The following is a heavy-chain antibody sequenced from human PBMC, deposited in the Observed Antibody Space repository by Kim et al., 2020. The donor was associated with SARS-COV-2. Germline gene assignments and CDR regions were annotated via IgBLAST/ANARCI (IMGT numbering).Heavy chain of an antibody. Sequence: ASVKVSCKASGYTFTSYDINWVRQATGQGLEWMGWMNPNSGNTGYAQKFQGRVTMTRNTSISTAYMELSSLRSEDTAVYYCARVSRGVIFGPKGAFDPWGQGTLVTVSS. D-gene: IGHD3-10*01. J-gene: IGHJ5*02. CDR1: GYTFTSYD. V-gene: IGHV1-8*01. CDR2: MNPNSGNT. CDR3: ARVSRGVIFGPKGAFDP.